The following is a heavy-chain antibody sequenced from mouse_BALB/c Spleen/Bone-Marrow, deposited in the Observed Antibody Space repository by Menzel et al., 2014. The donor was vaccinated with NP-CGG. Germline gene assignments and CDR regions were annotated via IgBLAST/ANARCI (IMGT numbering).Heavy chain of an antibody. CDR1: GFNIKDTY. V-gene: IGHV14-3*02. CDR2: IDPANGNT. Sequence: DVQLVESGAELVKPGASVKLPCTASGFNIKDTYMHWVKQRPEQGLEWIGRIDPANGNTKYDPKFQGKATITTDTSSNTAYLQVSSLTSEDTAVYYCASATTATYYAMDYWGQGTSVTVSS. CDR3: ASATTATYYAMDY. J-gene: IGHJ4*01. D-gene: IGHD1-2*01.